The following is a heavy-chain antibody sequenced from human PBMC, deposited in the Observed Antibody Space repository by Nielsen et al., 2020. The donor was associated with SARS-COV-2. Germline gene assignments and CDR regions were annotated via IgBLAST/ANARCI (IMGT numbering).Heavy chain of an antibody. Sequence: SETLSLTCTVSGGSISGGGYYWGWIRQHPGKGLEWIGYIYYSGSTYYNPSLKSRVTISVDTSKNQFSLKLSSVTAADTAVYYCARHGSRPQAAAVDWFDPWGQGTLVTVSS. J-gene: IGHJ5*02. CDR1: GGSISGGGYY. V-gene: IGHV4-31*03. D-gene: IGHD6-13*01. CDR2: IYYSGST. CDR3: ARHGSRPQAAAVDWFDP.